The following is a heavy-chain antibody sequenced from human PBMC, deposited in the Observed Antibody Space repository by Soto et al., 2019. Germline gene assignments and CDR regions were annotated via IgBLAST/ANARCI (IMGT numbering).Heavy chain of an antibody. J-gene: IGHJ4*02. V-gene: IGHV4-39*01. CDR1: GGSISSSSYY. Sequence: SETLSLTCTVSGGSISSSSYYWGWIRQPPGKGLEWIGSIYYSGSTYYNPSLKGRVTISVDTSKNQFSLKLSSVTAADTAVYYCARHSSGWYYFDYWGQGTLVTVSS. CDR3: ARHSSGWYYFDY. CDR2: IYYSGST. D-gene: IGHD6-19*01.